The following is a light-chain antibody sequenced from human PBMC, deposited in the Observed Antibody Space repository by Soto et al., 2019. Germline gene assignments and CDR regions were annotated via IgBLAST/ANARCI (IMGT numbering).Light chain of an antibody. Sequence: QSVLTQPASVSGSPGQSITISCTGTSSDFGGYNYVSWYQQHPGKAPKLMIYDVSNRPSGVSNRFSGSKSGNTAFLTISGLQAEDEADYYCSSYTSSSTLDVFGTGTKVTVL. CDR2: DVS. CDR3: SSYTSSSTLDV. J-gene: IGLJ1*01. V-gene: IGLV2-14*01. CDR1: SSDFGGYNY.